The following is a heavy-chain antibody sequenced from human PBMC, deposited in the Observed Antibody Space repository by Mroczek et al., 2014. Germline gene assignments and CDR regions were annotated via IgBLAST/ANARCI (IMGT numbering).Heavy chain of an antibody. V-gene: IGHV4-30-4*01. CDR1: GGSISSGDYY. D-gene: IGHD2-2*02. CDR2: IYYSGST. Sequence: QVQLQQWGPGLVKPSQTLSLTCTVSGGSISSGDYYWSWIRQPPGKGLEWIGYIYYSGSTYYNPSLKSRVTISVDSPPKNQFSLKLSSVTAADTAVYYCATTLHEGYCSSTSCYTGEDYWGQGTPGHRLL. CDR3: ATTLHEGYCSSTSCYTGEDY. J-gene: IGHJ4*02.